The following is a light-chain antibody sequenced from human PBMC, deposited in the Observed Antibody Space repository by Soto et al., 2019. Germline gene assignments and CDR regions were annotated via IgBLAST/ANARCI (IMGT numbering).Light chain of an antibody. Sequence: DIVMTQSPDSLAVSLGERATINCKSSQSVLYTSNNKNNLAWYQHKPGQPPKVLIYWASTRESGVPDRFSGSGSGTDFTLTIRSLQAEDVAIYYCQQYYSNPQTLGQGTKVDIK. CDR3: QQYYSNPQT. V-gene: IGKV4-1*01. CDR1: QSVLYTSNNKNN. CDR2: WAS. J-gene: IGKJ1*01.